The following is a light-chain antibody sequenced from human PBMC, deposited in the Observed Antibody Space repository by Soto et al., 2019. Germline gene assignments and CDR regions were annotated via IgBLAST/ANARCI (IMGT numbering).Light chain of an antibody. Sequence: ESVLTQSPGTLSLSPGERATLSCRASQSVSSNHLAWYQQKPGQAPSLLIYVASTRATGIPDRFSGSGSGTDFTLTISRLEPEDFAVYYCQQYGSSPTWTFGQGTKVEIK. V-gene: IGKV3-20*01. J-gene: IGKJ1*01. CDR2: VAS. CDR1: QSVSSNH. CDR3: QQYGSSPTWT.